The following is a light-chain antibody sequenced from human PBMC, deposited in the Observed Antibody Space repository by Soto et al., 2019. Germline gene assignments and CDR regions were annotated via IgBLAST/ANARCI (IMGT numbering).Light chain of an antibody. CDR1: QSVSSN. CDR2: GAS. V-gene: IGKV3-15*01. Sequence: EIVMTQSPATLSVSPGERATLSCRVSQSVSSNLAWYQQKPGQAPRLLIYGASTRATGIPARFSGSGSGTEFTLTISSLQSEDFAVYYCHQYNNWPYTFGQGTKLEIK. J-gene: IGKJ2*01. CDR3: HQYNNWPYT.